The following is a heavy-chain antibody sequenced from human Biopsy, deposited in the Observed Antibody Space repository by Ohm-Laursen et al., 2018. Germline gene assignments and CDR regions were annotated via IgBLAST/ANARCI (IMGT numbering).Heavy chain of an antibody. J-gene: IGHJ4*02. Sequence: GSLRLSCSASGFTFSSYSMNWVRQAPGKGLEWVANINPDGSVKYFADSVKGRFTISRDNAENSMYLQMSSLTVDDTAVYYCARDERWGQGTLVTVSS. CDR2: INPDGSVK. CDR3: ARDER. V-gene: IGHV3-7*01. D-gene: IGHD5-24*01. CDR1: GFTFSSYS.